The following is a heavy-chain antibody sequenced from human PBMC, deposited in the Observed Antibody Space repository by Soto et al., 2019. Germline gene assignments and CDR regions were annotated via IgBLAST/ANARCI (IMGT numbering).Heavy chain of an antibody. V-gene: IGHV4-34*01. J-gene: IGHJ6*02. CDR3: AREGGDIVVVVAATRNGMDV. D-gene: IGHD2-15*01. CDR2: INHSGST. Sequence: SETLSLTCAVYGGSFSGYYLSWIRQPPGKGLEWIGEINHSGSTNYNPSLKSRVTISVDTSKNQFSLKLSSVTAADTAVYYCAREGGDIVVVVAATRNGMDVWGQGTTVTVSS. CDR1: GGSFSGYY.